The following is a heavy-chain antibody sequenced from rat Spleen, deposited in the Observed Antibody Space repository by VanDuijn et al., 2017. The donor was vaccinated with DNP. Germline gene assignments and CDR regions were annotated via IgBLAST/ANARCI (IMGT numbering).Heavy chain of an antibody. D-gene: IGHD1-12*01. Sequence: EVQLVESGGGLVQPGGSMKLSCAASGFTFSDYAMAWVRQAPKKGLEWVATINYDGTRTYYRDSVKGRFTISRDNARSILYLQMDSLMSEDTATYYCTTLNYYASLSGYFDYWGPGTMVTVSS. CDR1: GFTFSDYA. V-gene: IGHV5-7*01. CDR3: TTLNYYASLSGYFDY. J-gene: IGHJ1*01. CDR2: INYDGTRT.